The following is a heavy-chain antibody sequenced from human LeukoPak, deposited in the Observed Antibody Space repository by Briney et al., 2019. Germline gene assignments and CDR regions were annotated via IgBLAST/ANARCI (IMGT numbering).Heavy chain of an antibody. CDR2: MSPNSGDT. Sequence: ASVKVSCTASGYTFTSYDINWVRHATGQGLEWMGWMSPNSGDTGYAQKFQGRVTMTRDTSISTVFMELTSLRSEDTAVYYCARGPPNWGFDFWGQGALVTVSS. D-gene: IGHD7-27*01. CDR1: GYTFTSYD. CDR3: ARGPPNWGFDF. J-gene: IGHJ4*02. V-gene: IGHV1-8*01.